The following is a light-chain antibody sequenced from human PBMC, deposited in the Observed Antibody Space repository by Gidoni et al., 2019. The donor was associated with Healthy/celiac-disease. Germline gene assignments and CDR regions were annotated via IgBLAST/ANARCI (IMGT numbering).Light chain of an antibody. CDR3: QVWDSSSDHPGI. CDR2: DAS. Sequence: SYVLTQPPSVSVAPGQTARITCGGKNIGSKSVHWYQQKPGQAPVLVVYDASDRPSGIPERFSGSNSGNTATLTISRVEAGDEADYYCQVWDSSSDHPGIFGGGTKLTVL. CDR1: NIGSKS. J-gene: IGLJ2*01. V-gene: IGLV3-21*02.